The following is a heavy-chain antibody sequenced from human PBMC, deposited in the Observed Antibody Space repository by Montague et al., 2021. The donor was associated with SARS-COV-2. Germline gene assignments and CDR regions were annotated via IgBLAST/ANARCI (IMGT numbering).Heavy chain of an antibody. D-gene: IGHD3-3*01. V-gene: IGHV3-30*04. CDR3: ARDPLLTIFGSYYYYYMDV. CDR2: LSYDGSNK. J-gene: IGHJ6*03. CDR1: GFTFSSYA. Sequence: SLRLSCAASGFTFSSYAMHWVRQAPGKGLEWVAVLSYDGSNKYYVDSVKGRFTISRDNSKNALFLRMNSLRAEDTAVYYCARDPLLTIFGSYYYYYMDVWGKGTTVTVSS.